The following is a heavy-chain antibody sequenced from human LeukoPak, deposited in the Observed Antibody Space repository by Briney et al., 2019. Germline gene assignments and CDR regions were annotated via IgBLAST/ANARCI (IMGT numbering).Heavy chain of an antibody. D-gene: IGHD6-19*01. CDR2: ISGSGGST. CDR1: GFTFSSYA. CDR3: AKHSLKTGYSSGRIWDY. Sequence: QPGGSLRLSCAASGFTFSSYAMSWVRQAPGKGLEWVSAISGSGGSTYYAGSVKGRFTISRGNSKNTLYLQMNSLRAEDTAVYYCAKHSLKTGYSSGRIWDYWGQGTLVTVSS. V-gene: IGHV3-23*01. J-gene: IGHJ4*02.